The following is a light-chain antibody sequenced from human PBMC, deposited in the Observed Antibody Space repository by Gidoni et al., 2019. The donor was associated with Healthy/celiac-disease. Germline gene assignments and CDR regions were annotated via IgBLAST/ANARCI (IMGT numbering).Light chain of an antibody. Sequence: DIQMTQSPSSLSASVGDRVTITCRASQSISSLLNWYQQKPGKAPKLLIYAASSLQSGVPSRFSGSGSGTDFTLTISSLQPEDFATYYCQQSYSTPPHFGGGTKVEIK. CDR1: QSISSL. J-gene: IGKJ4*01. V-gene: IGKV1-39*01. CDR3: QQSYSTPPH. CDR2: AAS.